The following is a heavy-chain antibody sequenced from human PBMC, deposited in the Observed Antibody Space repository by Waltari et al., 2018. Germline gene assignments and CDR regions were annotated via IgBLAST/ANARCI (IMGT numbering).Heavy chain of an antibody. J-gene: IGHJ4*02. CDR3: IKETNAGGLDY. CDR1: GFTSIDHG. D-gene: IGHD1-7*01. Sequence: EVHLVESGGGSVEPGRSLRLSCAASGFTSIDHGMHWVRQPPGKGLEWGEGIYWNSNRIDYTDSVRGRFTISRDNAKNSLYLQMNSLRVEDTALYFCIKETNAGGLDYWGQGTLVTVSS. V-gene: IGHV3-9*02. CDR2: IYWNSNRI.